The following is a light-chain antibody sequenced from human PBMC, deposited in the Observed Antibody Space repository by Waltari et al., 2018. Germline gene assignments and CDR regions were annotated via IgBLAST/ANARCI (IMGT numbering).Light chain of an antibody. V-gene: IGLV1-40*01. CDR3: QSYDRSLSVV. CDR2: VNH. Sequence: QSALTQPPSVSGAPGQRITISCTGSGSNIGAGYDVHWYQQFPGTAPKPLPHVNHNRPSGVPDRFFGSKTGTSASLAITGLQADDEADYYCQSYDRSLSVVFGGGTKLTVL. J-gene: IGLJ2*01. CDR1: GSNIGAGYD.